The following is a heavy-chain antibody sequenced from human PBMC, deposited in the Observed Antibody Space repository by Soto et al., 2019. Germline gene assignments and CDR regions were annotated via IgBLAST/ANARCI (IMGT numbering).Heavy chain of an antibody. CDR2: IWYDGSNK. CDR1: GFTFSSYG. CDR3: ARDRHCSGGSCYYFDY. Sequence: QVQLVESGGGVVQPGRSLRLSCGASGFTFSSYGMHWVRQAPGKGLEWVAVIWYDGSNKYYADSVKGRFTISGDNSKNTLYLQMNSVRAEDTAVYYCARDRHCSGGSCYYFDYWGQGTLVTVSS. J-gene: IGHJ4*02. V-gene: IGHV3-33*01. D-gene: IGHD2-15*01.